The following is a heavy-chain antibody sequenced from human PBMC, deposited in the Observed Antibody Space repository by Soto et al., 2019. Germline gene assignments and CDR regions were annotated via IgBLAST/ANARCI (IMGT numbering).Heavy chain of an antibody. V-gene: IGHV3-11*01. D-gene: IGHD4-4*01. J-gene: IGHJ4*02. CDR2: ISRSGSNI. CDR1: GFTFSDYY. CDR3: ARDQFSLPGDLQALDY. Sequence: QVQLVESGGGLVKPGGSLRLSCAASGFTFSDYYMSWIRQAPGKGLEWVSYISRSGSNIYYADSVKGRFTISRDNAKNSQYLQMNSLRAEDTAVYFCARDQFSLPGDLQALDYWGQGTLVTVSS.